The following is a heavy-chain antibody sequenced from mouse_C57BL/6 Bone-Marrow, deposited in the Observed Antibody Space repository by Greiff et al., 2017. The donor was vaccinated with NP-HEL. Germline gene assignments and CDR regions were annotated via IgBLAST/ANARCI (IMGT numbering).Heavy chain of an antibody. CDR2: ISDGGSYT. CDR3: AREDFDY. V-gene: IGHV5-4*01. Sequence: EVKLVESGGGLVKPRGSLKLSCAASGFTFSSYAMSWVRQTPEKRLEWVATISDGGSYTYYPDNVKGRFTISRDNAKNNLYLQMSHLKSEDTAMYYCAREDFDYWGQGTTLTVSS. J-gene: IGHJ2*01. CDR1: GFTFSSYA.